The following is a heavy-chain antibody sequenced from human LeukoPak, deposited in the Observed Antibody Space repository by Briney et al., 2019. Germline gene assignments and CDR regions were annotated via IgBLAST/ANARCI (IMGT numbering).Heavy chain of an antibody. CDR1: GGSISSSNW. CDR3: ARAPRWIPVALV. J-gene: IGHJ6*04. V-gene: IGHV4-4*02. CDR2: INHSGST. D-gene: IGHD4-23*01. Sequence: SGTLSLTCAVSGGSISSSNWWSWVRQPPGKGLEWIGEINHSGSTNYNPSLKSRVTISVDTSKNQFSLKLSSVTAADTAVYYCARAPRWIPVALVWGKGTTVTVSS.